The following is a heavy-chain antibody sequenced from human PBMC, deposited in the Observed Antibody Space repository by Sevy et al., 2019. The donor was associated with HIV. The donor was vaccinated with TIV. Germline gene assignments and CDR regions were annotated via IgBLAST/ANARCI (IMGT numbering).Heavy chain of an antibody. D-gene: IGHD3-22*01. Sequence: GGSLRLSCAASGLTFSSYAMHWVRQAPGKGLEWVAVISYDGSNKYYADSVKGRFTISRDNSKNTLYLQMNSLRAEDTAVHYCARAWNFYYDSSGYYLDYWGQGTLVTVSS. CDR3: ARAWNFYYDSSGYYLDY. CDR2: ISYDGSNK. J-gene: IGHJ4*02. CDR1: GLTFSSYA. V-gene: IGHV3-30*04.